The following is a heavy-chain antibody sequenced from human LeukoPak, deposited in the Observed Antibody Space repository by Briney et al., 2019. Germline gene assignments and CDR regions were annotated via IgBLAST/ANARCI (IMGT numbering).Heavy chain of an antibody. J-gene: IGHJ4*02. Sequence: PSETLSLTCAVCGGSFSGYYWSWIRQPPGKGLEWIGEINHSGSTNYNPSLKSRVTISVDTSKNQFSLKLSSVTAADTAVYYCASPRSGWYRDFDYWGQGTLVTVSS. D-gene: IGHD6-19*01. CDR3: ASPRSGWYRDFDY. CDR2: INHSGST. CDR1: GGSFSGYY. V-gene: IGHV4-34*01.